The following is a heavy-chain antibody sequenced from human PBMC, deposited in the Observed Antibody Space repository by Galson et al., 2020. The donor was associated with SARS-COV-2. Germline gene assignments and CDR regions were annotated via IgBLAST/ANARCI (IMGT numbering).Heavy chain of an antibody. CDR3: ARTMVRGVIKFPTLAQHHNWFDP. J-gene: IGHJ5*02. CDR2: IYHSGST. CDR1: GGSISSGGYS. V-gene: IGHV4-30-2*01. Sequence: ASETLSLTCAVSGGSISSGGYSWSWIRQPPGKGLEWIGYIYHSGSTYYNPSLKSRVTISVDRSKNQFSLKLSSVTAADTAVYYCARTMVRGVIKFPTLAQHHNWFDPWGQGTLVTVSS. D-gene: IGHD3-10*01.